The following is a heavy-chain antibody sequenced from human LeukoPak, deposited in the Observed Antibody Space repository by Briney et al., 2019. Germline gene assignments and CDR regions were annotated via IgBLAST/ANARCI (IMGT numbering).Heavy chain of an antibody. CDR2: IYPGDSDI. J-gene: IGHJ4*02. CDR3: ARPGYCSGGSCYGFDY. D-gene: IGHD2-15*01. Sequence: GESLKISCKGSGYSSFSYWIGWVRQMPGKGLEWLGIIYPGDSDIRYSPSFQGQVTISADKSISTAYLQWSSLKASDTAMYYCARPGYCSGGSCYGFDYWGQGTLVTVSS. CDR1: GYSSFSYW. V-gene: IGHV5-51*01.